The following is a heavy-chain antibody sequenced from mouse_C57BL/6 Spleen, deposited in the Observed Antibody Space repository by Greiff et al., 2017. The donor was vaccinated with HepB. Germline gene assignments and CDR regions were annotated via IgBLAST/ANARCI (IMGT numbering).Heavy chain of an antibody. J-gene: IGHJ2*01. CDR3: ASLWDYFDY. Sequence: DVKLQESGPGLVKPSQSLSLTCSVTGYSITSGYYWNWIRQFPGNKLEWMGYISYDGSNNYNPSLKNRISITRDTSKNQFFLKLNSVTTEDTATYYCASLWDYFDYWGQSTTLTVSS. CDR2: ISYDGSN. V-gene: IGHV3-6*01. CDR1: GYSITSGYY. D-gene: IGHD6-2*01.